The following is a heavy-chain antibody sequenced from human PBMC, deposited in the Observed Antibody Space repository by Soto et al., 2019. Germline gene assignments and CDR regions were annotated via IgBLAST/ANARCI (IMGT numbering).Heavy chain of an antibody. D-gene: IGHD6-6*01. J-gene: IGHJ5*02. V-gene: IGHV1-69*13. CDR1: GGTFSSYA. CDR2: IIPIFGTA. CDR3: AREDPSYSSSRYNWFDP. Sequence: SVKVSCKASGGTFSSYAISWVRQAPGQGLEWMGGIIPIFGTANYAQKFQGRVTITADESTSTAYMELSSLRSEDTAVYYCAREDPSYSSSRYNWFDPWGQGTRVTVSS.